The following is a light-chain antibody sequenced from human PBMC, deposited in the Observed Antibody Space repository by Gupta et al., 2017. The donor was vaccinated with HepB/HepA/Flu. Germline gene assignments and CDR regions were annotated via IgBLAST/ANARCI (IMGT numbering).Light chain of an antibody. CDR3: QQRNNSRPTDL. J-gene: IGKJ4*01. V-gene: IGKV3-11*01. Sequence: EIVLTQSPATLSLSPGERATLSCRASQSVSSYLAWYQQKPGQAPGRLIYDASNRATGSPARCSGSGGGTDNNLTISSREPEDFEVYYCQQRNNSRPTDLFGRGTKVEIK. CDR1: QSVSSY. CDR2: DAS.